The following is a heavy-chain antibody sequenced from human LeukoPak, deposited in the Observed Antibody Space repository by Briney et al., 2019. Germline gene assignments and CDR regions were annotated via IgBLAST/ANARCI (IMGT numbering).Heavy chain of an antibody. D-gene: IGHD2-8*01. CDR1: GGSISSSSYY. CDR3: ARGAVYLEAFDI. J-gene: IGHJ3*02. V-gene: IGHV4-39*07. CDR2: IYHSGST. Sequence: PSETLSLTCTVSGGSISSSSYYWGWIRQPPGKGLEWIGSIYHSGSTYYNPSLKSRVTISVDTSKNQFSLKLSSVTAADTAVYYCARGAVYLEAFDIWGQGTVVTVSS.